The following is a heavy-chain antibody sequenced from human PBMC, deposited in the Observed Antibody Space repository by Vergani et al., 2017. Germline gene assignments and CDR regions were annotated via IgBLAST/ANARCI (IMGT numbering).Heavy chain of an antibody. CDR1: GFSFNTYG. Sequence: QVQLVETGGGVVQPGGSLRLYCATSGFSFNTYGAHWVRQAPGKGLEWVAFIGYDGRIKYNVDSVKGRFTISRDTSKKTLSLQMRSLRADDTAVYYCAKDGRENREYGYFDYWGQGTLGTVSS. J-gene: IGHJ4*02. CDR3: AKDGRENREYGYFDY. V-gene: IGHV3-30*02. CDR2: IGYDGRIK. D-gene: IGHD1-1*01.